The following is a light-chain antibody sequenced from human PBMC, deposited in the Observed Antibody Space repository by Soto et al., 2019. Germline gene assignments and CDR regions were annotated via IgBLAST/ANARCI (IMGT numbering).Light chain of an antibody. J-gene: IGKJ1*01. CDR3: QHHNSYSEA. CDR2: AAS. Sequence: DVQMTQSPSSLSASVGYRVTITCRAIENIRTYLNWYQQQSWKAPNLLLYAASTLQSGIPSRFSGSGYATAFTLPTSSLQTDDFATSYCQHHNSYSEAFGQGTKVDIK. V-gene: IGKV1-5*01. CDR1: ENIRTY.